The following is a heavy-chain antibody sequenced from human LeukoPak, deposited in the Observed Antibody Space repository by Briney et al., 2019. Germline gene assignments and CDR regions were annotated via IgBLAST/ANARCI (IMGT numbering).Heavy chain of an antibody. D-gene: IGHD6-13*01. J-gene: IGHJ4*02. CDR2: IYYSGST. Sequence: SETLSLTCTVSGGSISRYYWSWIRQPPGKGLEWIGYIYYSGSTNYNPSLKSRVTISVDTSKNQFSLRLSSVTAADAAVYYCARPAMKAAYSSSWPIWYFDYWGQGTLVTVSS. CDR1: GGSISRYY. CDR3: ARPAMKAAYSSSWPIWYFDY. V-gene: IGHV4-59*01.